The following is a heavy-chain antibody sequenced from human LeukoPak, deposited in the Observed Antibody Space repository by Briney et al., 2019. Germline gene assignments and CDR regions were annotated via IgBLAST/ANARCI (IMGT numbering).Heavy chain of an antibody. V-gene: IGHV1-69*01. D-gene: IGHD1/OR15-1a*01. J-gene: IGHJ5*02. CDR2: IIPIFGTA. CDR1: GDTFSSYA. CDR3: AREETGTGGNWFDP. Sequence: SVKVSCKASGDTFSSYAITWVRPAPGQGLEWMGGIIPIFGTANYAQKFQGRVTITADESTSTAYMELSSLRSEDTAVYYCAREETGTGGNWFDPWGQGILVTVSS.